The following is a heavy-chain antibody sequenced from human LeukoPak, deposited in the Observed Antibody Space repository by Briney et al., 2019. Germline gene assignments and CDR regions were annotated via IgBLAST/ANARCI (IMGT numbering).Heavy chain of an antibody. D-gene: IGHD3-22*01. Sequence: KPSETLSLTCTVSGGSISSSSYYWGWIRQPPGKGLEWIGSIYYSGSTYYNPSLKSRVTISVDTSKNQFSLKLSSVTAADTAVYYCARHSLTYYYDSSGYQFDYWGQGTLVTVSS. CDR3: ARHSLTYYYDSSGYQFDY. J-gene: IGHJ4*02. V-gene: IGHV4-39*01. CDR2: IYYSGST. CDR1: GGSISSSSYY.